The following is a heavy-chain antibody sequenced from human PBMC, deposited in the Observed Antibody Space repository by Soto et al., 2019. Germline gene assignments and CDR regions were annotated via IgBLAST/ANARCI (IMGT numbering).Heavy chain of an antibody. V-gene: IGHV1-69*01. CDR1: GGTFSSYA. Sequence: QVQLVQSGAEVKKPGSSVKVSCKASGGTFSSYAISWVRQAPGQGLEWMGGIIPIFGTANYAQKFQGRVTITADESTSTDYMELSILRSEDTAVYYCARDRVAIRSLWFGELSPVDAFDIWGQGTMVTVSS. CDR2: IIPIFGTA. D-gene: IGHD3-10*01. CDR3: ARDRVAIRSLWFGELSPVDAFDI. J-gene: IGHJ3*02.